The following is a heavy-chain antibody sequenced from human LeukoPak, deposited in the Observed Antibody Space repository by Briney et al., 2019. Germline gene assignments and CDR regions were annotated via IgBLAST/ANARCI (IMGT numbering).Heavy chain of an antibody. J-gene: IGHJ5*02. Sequence: GGSLRLSCAASGFTFSSYWMGWVRQAPGKGLEWVANIKQDGSEKYYVDYVKGRFTISRDNAKNSLYLQMNSLSAEDAAVYYCARDRSAASWGQGTLVTVSS. CDR2: IKQDGSEK. V-gene: IGHV3-7*01. D-gene: IGHD6-13*01. CDR1: GFTFSSYW. CDR3: ARDRSAAS.